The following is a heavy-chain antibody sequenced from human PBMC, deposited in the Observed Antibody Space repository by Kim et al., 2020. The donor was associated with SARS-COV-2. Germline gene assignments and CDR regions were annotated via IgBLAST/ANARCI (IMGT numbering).Heavy chain of an antibody. CDR3: AKKDRPIRFLEWLPGVGPPYYYYYYGMDV. CDR1: GFTFSSYG. V-gene: IGHV3-30*18. J-gene: IGHJ6*02. D-gene: IGHD3-3*01. CDR2: ISYDGSNK. Sequence: GGSLRLSCAASGFTFSSYGMHWVRQAPGKGLEWVAVISYDGSNKYYADSVKGRFTISRDNSKNTLYLQMNSLRAEDTAVYYCAKKDRPIRFLEWLPGVGPPYYYYYYGMDVWGQGTTVTVSS.